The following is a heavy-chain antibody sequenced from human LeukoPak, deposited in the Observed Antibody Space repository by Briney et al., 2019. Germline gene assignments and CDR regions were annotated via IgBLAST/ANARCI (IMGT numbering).Heavy chain of an antibody. J-gene: IGHJ6*03. CDR1: GGSISGGGYY. CDR2: IYHSGST. CDR3: ARLILGYSYGIDYYYYYMDV. V-gene: IGHV4-30-2*01. D-gene: IGHD5-18*01. Sequence: SETLSLTCTVSGGSISGGGYYWSWIRQPPGKGLEWIGYIYHSGSTYYNPSLKSRVTISVDRSKNQFSLKLSSVTAADTAVYYCARLILGYSYGIDYYYYYMDVWGKGTTVTVSS.